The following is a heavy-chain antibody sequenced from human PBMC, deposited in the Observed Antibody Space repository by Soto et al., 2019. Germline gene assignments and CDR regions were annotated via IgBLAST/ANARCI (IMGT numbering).Heavy chain of an antibody. Sequence: PGGSLRLSCAASGFTFSSYALRWVRQPPGNGLEWVSSISGSGGSTYYADSVKGRFTISRDNSKNTLYLQMNSLRAEDTAVYYCANRITIFGVVIRHYYYGMDVWGQGTTVTVSS. V-gene: IGHV3-23*01. D-gene: IGHD3-3*01. CDR2: ISGSGGST. CDR3: ANRITIFGVVIRHYYYGMDV. J-gene: IGHJ6*02. CDR1: GFTFSSYA.